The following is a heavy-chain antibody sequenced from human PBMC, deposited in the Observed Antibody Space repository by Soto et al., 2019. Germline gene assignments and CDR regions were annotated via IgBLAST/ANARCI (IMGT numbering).Heavy chain of an antibody. Sequence: ASVKVSCKASGYTFTSYDINWVRQATGQGLEWMGWMNPNSGNTNYAQKLQGRVTMTRNTSISTAYMEMRSLRSEDTAVYYCARLSTMVQGVNVYGMDVWGQGTTVTVSS. J-gene: IGHJ6*02. CDR3: ARLSTMVQGVNVYGMDV. D-gene: IGHD3-10*01. V-gene: IGHV1-8*01. CDR1: GYTFTSYD. CDR2: MNPNSGNT.